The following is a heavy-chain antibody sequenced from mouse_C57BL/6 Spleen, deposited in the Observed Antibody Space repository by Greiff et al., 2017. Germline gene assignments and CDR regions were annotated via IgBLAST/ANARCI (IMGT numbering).Heavy chain of an antibody. V-gene: IGHV5-4*01. CDR2: ISDGGSYT. Sequence: EVKLVESGGGLVKPGGSLKLSCAASGFTFSSYAMSWVRQTPEKRLEWVATISDGGSYTYYPDNVKGRFTISRDNAKNNLYLQMSHLKSEDTAMYYCARDHYGNYYFDYWGQGTTLTVSS. CDR3: ARDHYGNYYFDY. J-gene: IGHJ2*01. CDR1: GFTFSSYA. D-gene: IGHD2-1*01.